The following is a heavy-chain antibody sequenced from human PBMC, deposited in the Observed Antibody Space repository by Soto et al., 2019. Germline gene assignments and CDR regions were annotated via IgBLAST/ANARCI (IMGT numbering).Heavy chain of an antibody. V-gene: IGHV3-48*04. CDR2: ISSSSSTI. J-gene: IGHJ4*02. CDR1: GFTFSSYS. CDR3: ARGRLEWFQFDY. Sequence: TGGSLRLSCAASGFTFSSYSMNWVRQAPGKGLEWVSYISSSSSTIYYADSVKGRFTISRDSAKNSLYLQMDSLRAEDTAVYFCARGRLEWFQFDYWGQGTLVTVSS. D-gene: IGHD3-3*01.